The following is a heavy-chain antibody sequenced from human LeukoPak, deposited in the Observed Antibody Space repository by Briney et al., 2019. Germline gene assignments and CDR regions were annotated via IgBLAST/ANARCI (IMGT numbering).Heavy chain of an antibody. V-gene: IGHV4-30-4*08. D-gene: IGHD3-9*01. CDR3: ARGFDSHNAFDI. CDR1: GDSISSRDYY. J-gene: IGHJ3*02. Sequence: SETLSLTCSVSGDSISSRDYYWGWIRQPPGKGLEWIGYIYYSGSTSYNPSLKSRVTISVDTSKNQFSLRLSSVTAADTAVYYCARGFDSHNAFDIWGQGTMVTVSS. CDR2: IYYSGST.